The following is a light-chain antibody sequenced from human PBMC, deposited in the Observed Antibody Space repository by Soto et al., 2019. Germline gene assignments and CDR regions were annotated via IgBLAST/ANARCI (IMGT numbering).Light chain of an antibody. J-gene: IGKJ5*01. CDR2: DVS. V-gene: IGKV3-15*01. CDR3: QQYNNWPFS. Sequence: EIVMTQSPGTLSVPPGERATLSCRAGQGVTTNFAWYQQKSGQSPRLLIYDVSIRATGVPARFSGTGSETDFTLTISGLQSEDSAVYFCQQYNNWPFSFGQGTRLEI. CDR1: QGVTTN.